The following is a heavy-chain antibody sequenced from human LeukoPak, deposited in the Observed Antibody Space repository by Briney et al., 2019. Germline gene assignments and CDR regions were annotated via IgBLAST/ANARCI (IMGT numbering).Heavy chain of an antibody. Sequence: PSETLSLTCTVSGGSISSYYWSWIRQPPRKGLEWIGYIHYSGSTNYNPSLKSRVTISVDTSKNQFSLKLSSVTAADTAVYYCARDRGGSYYYWGQGTLVTVSS. V-gene: IGHV4-59*01. D-gene: IGHD1-26*01. CDR3: ARDRGGSYYY. CDR2: IHYSGST. CDR1: GGSISSYY. J-gene: IGHJ4*02.